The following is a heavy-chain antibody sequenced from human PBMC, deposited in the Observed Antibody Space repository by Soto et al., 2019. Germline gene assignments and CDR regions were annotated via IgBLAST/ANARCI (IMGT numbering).Heavy chain of an antibody. CDR3: ATGDGSGYHGEDV. V-gene: IGHV4-31*03. D-gene: IGHD5-12*01. CDR1: GASISSGSHY. CDR2: IYYSGST. Sequence: SETLSLTCSVSGASISSGSHYWSWIRQFPGRGLEWIGFIYYSGSTFYNPSLHSRLSISVDSLNQFSLRLKSVTVADTAVYYCATGDGSGYHGEDVWGPGTLVTVSS. J-gene: IGHJ4*02.